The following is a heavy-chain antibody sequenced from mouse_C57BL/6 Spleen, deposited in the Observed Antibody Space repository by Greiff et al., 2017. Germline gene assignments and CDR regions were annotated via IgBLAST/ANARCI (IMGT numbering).Heavy chain of an antibody. D-gene: IGHD3-3*01. CDR1: GYTFTSYW. Sequence: VQLQQPGAELVMPGASVKLSCKASGYTFTSYWMHWVKQRPGQGLEWIGEIDPSDSYTNYNQKFKGKSTLTVDKSSSTAYMQLSSLTSEDSAVDYCARRGTYVDVWGTGTTVTVSS. V-gene: IGHV1-69*01. CDR3: ARRGTYVDV. CDR2: IDPSDSYT. J-gene: IGHJ1*03.